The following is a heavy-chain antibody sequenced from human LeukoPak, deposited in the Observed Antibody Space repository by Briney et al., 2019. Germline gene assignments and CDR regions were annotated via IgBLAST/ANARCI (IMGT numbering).Heavy chain of an antibody. J-gene: IGHJ4*02. CDR2: INPNSGGT. Sequence: GASVKVSCKASGYTFTGYYMHWVRQAPGQGLEWMGWINPNSGGTNYAQKFQGRVTMTRDTSISTAYMELSRLRSDDTAVYYCARGETLTVAGEWYFDYWGQGTPVTVSS. D-gene: IGHD6-19*01. V-gene: IGHV1-2*02. CDR3: ARGETLTVAGEWYFDY. CDR1: GYTFTGYY.